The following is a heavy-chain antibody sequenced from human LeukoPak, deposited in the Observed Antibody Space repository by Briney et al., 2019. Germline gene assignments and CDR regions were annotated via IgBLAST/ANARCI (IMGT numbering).Heavy chain of an antibody. V-gene: IGHV3-7*01. Sequence: PWGSLRLSCAASGFTFSSYWMSWVRQAPGKGLEWVASIKQDGSEKYYVDSVKGRFTISRDNAKNSLYLQMNSLRAEDTALYYCARAPGEGWFDPWGQGTLVTVSS. D-gene: IGHD4-17*01. CDR3: ARAPGEGWFDP. CDR1: GFTFSSYW. CDR2: IKQDGSEK. J-gene: IGHJ5*02.